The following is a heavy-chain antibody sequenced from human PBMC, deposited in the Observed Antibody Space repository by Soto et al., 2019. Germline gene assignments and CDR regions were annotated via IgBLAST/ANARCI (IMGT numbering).Heavy chain of an antibody. Sequence: EVQLVESGGGLVQPGGSLRLSCAASGFTVSSNYMSWVRQAPGKGLEWVSVIYSGGSTYYEDSEKGRFTISRDNSKNTLYLQMNSLRAEDTAVYYWARGGGYSGYEALDYWGQGTLVTVSS. CDR1: GFTVSSNY. CDR3: ARGGGYSGYEALDY. J-gene: IGHJ4*02. CDR2: IYSGGST. V-gene: IGHV3-66*01. D-gene: IGHD5-12*01.